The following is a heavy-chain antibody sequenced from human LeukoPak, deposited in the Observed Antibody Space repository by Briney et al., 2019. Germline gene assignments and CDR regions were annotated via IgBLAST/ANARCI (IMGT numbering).Heavy chain of an antibody. Sequence: PGRSLRLSCAASGFTFSSYGMHWVRQAPGKGLEWVAVISYDGSNKYYADSVKGRFTISRDNSKNTLYLQMNSLRAEDTAVYYCAKEEHSGSLLTLDYWGQGTLVTVSS. D-gene: IGHD1-26*01. J-gene: IGHJ4*02. CDR3: AKEEHSGSLLTLDY. CDR2: ISYDGSNK. CDR1: GFTFSSYG. V-gene: IGHV3-30*18.